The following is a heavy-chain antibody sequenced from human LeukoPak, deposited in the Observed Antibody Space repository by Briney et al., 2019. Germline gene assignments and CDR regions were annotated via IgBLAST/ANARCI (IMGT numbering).Heavy chain of an antibody. CDR3: ARDRVTLTTFQYDWFDP. J-gene: IGHJ5*02. CDR1: GYTFIGYY. V-gene: IGHV1-2*02. D-gene: IGHD2-21*02. Sequence: ASVKVSCKASGYTFIGYYMHWVRQAPGQGLEWMGWIHPNSGGTNYAQKVQGRVTMTRDTSISTAYMELSRLRSDDTAVYYCARDRVTLTTFQYDWFDPWGQGTLVTVSS. CDR2: IHPNSGGT.